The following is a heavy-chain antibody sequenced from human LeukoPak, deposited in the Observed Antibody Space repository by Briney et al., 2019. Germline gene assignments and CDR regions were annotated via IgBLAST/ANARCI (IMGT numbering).Heavy chain of an antibody. CDR3: AKFGEFTFDP. V-gene: IGHV2-5*02. Sequence: SGPTLVKPTPTLTLTCTSSGFSLNTGGVGLGWIRQPPGKALEWLALIYWDDDKRYSPSLESRLTITKDTSKNQVVLTMTNMDPVDTATYHCAKFGEFTFDPWGQGTLVTVSS. CDR2: IYWDDDK. D-gene: IGHD3-10*01. J-gene: IGHJ5*02. CDR1: GFSLNTGGVG.